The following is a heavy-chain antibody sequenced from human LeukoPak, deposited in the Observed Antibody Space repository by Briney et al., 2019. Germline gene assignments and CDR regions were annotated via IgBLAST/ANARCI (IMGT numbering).Heavy chain of an antibody. V-gene: IGHV4-59*08. CDR2: SGST. CDR3: ARHYGDYGIDY. CDR1: GGSISSYY. Sequence: SETLSLTCTVSGGSISSYYWSRIRQPPGKGLEWIGYSGSTNYNPSLKSRVTISVDTSKNQFSLKLSSVTAADTAVYYCARHYGDYGIDYWGQGTLVTVSS. D-gene: IGHD4-17*01. J-gene: IGHJ4*02.